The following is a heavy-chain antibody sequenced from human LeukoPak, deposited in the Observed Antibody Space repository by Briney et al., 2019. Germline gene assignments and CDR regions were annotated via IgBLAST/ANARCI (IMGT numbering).Heavy chain of an antibody. CDR3: AREIGDYYGSGSYSY. D-gene: IGHD3-10*01. CDR1: GGTFSSYA. V-gene: IGHV1-69*13. Sequence: GASVKVSCKASGGTFSSYAISWVRQAPGQGLEWTGAIIPIFGTANYAQKFQGRVTITADESTSTAYMELSSLRSEDTAVYYCAREIGDYYGSGSYSYWGQGTLVTVSS. J-gene: IGHJ4*02. CDR2: IIPIFGTA.